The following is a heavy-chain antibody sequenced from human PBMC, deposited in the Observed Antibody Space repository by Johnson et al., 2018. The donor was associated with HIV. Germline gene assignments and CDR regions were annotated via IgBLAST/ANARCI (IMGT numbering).Heavy chain of an antibody. CDR1: GFTFSSYA. CDR2: ISATGGST. Sequence: VQLVESGGGLVQPGGSLRLSCAASGFTFSSYAMSWVRQAPGKGLEWVSSISATGGSTYYADSVRGRFTISRDNSKNTLYLQMNSLRAEDTAVYYCAREWELLIGAFDIWGQGTMVTVSS. J-gene: IGHJ3*02. V-gene: IGHV3-23*04. D-gene: IGHD1-26*01. CDR3: AREWELLIGAFDI.